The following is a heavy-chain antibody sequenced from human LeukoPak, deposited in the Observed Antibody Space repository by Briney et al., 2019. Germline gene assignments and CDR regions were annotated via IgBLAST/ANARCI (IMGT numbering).Heavy chain of an antibody. Sequence: ASVKVSCKASGGTFSSYAISWVRQAPGQGLEWMGGIIPIFGTANYAQKFQGRVTITADEFTSTAYMELSSLRSEDTAAYYCARALYCSSTSCSILGYYYYYGMDVWGQGTTVTVSS. CDR3: ARALYCSSTSCSILGYYYYYGMDV. D-gene: IGHD2-2*01. V-gene: IGHV1-69*13. CDR1: GGTFSSYA. CDR2: IIPIFGTA. J-gene: IGHJ6*02.